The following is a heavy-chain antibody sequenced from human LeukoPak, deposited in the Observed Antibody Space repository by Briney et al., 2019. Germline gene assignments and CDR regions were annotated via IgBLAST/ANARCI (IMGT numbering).Heavy chain of an antibody. CDR3: ARGGEHADYVWGSYRRPPNWFDP. D-gene: IGHD3-16*02. Sequence: KASETLSLTCTVSGGSISSSSYYWGWIRQPPGKGLEWIGEINHSGSTNYNPSLKSRVTISVDTSKNQFSLKLSSVTAADTAVYYCARGGEHADYVWGSYRRPPNWFDPWGQGTLVTVSS. CDR2: INHSGST. J-gene: IGHJ5*02. CDR1: GGSISSSSYY. V-gene: IGHV4-39*07.